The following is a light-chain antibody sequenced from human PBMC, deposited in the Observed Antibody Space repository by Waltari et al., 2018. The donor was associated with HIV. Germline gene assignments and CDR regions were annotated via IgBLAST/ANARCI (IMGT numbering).Light chain of an antibody. Sequence: IQMTQPPSALSAPVGDTVTITCRASQKISRNLNWYQKKVGEAPRLLVYGASSLQSGVPARFRGSGSGSEYFLSISSLKSDDFATYFCQQSYGAPVTFG. CDR3: QQSYGAPVT. CDR1: QKISRN. V-gene: IGKV1-39*01. J-gene: IGKJ5*01. CDR2: GAS.